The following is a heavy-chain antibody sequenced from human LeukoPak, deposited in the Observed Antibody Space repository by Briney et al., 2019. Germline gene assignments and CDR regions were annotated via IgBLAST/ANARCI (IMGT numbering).Heavy chain of an antibody. Sequence: GGSLRLSCAASGFTFSDYYMSWIRQAPGRGLEWVSYISSSGSTKYCADSVKGRFTISRDNAKNSLFLQMNSLRAEDTALYYCVRSGILTGYFAYWGQGTLVTVSS. CDR2: ISSSGSTK. CDR1: GFTFSDYY. J-gene: IGHJ4*02. CDR3: VRSGILTGYFAY. V-gene: IGHV3-11*01. D-gene: IGHD3-9*01.